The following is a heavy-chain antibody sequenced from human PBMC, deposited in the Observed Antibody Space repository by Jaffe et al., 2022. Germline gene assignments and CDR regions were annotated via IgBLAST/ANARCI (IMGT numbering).Heavy chain of an antibody. V-gene: IGHV1-18*01. Sequence: QVQLVQSGAEVKKPGASVKVSCKASGYTFTSYGISWVRQAPGQGLEWMGWISAYNGNTNYAQKLQGRVTMTTDTSTSTAYMELRSLRSDDTAVYYCARRDIVVVPAVDYYYYYMDVWGKGTTVTVSS. J-gene: IGHJ6*03. D-gene: IGHD2-2*01. CDR2: ISAYNGNT. CDR1: GYTFTSYG. CDR3: ARRDIVVVPAVDYYYYYMDV.